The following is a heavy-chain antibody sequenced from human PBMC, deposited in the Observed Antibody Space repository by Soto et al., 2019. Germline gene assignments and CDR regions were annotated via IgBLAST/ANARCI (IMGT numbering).Heavy chain of an antibody. Sequence: QVQLVESGGGLVKPGGSLRLSCAASGFTFSDYYMSWFRQAPGKGLEWVSYISGSGSTIHDADSVKGRLTISRDNAKNSLYLQMNSLRAEDTALYYCARLGSIAAAGTPDYWGQGTLVTVSS. D-gene: IGHD6-13*01. CDR1: GFTFSDYY. V-gene: IGHV3-11*01. CDR2: ISGSGSTI. J-gene: IGHJ4*02. CDR3: ARLGSIAAAGTPDY.